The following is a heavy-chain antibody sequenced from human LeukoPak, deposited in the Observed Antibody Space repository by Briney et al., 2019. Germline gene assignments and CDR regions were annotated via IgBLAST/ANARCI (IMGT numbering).Heavy chain of an antibody. J-gene: IGHJ6*03. CDR2: INYSGIT. Sequence: SETLSLTCTVSGDSISSHFWSWIRQPPGKGLEWIGYINYSGITNYNPSLKSRVTISVDTSKSHFSLKLSSVTAADTAVYYCARDQTRSSAGYYMDVWGKGTTVTVSS. D-gene: IGHD6-6*01. CDR1: GDSISSHF. CDR3: ARDQTRSSAGYYMDV. V-gene: IGHV4-59*11.